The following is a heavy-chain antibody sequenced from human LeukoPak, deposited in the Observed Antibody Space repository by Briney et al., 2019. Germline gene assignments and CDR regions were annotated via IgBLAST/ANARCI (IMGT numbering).Heavy chain of an antibody. CDR3: ARGGVVEIGAVGMDV. CDR2: TLPVLGTV. V-gene: IGHV1-69*04. Sequence: SVKVSCKTSGGSFSTYVINWVRQAPGLGLEWMGRTLPVLGTVNYAQSFQGRVNITADTATNTGYMELSSLKSEDTAVYYCARGGVVEIGAVGMDVWGQGTTVTVSS. CDR1: GGSFSTYV. D-gene: IGHD2-21*01. J-gene: IGHJ6*02.